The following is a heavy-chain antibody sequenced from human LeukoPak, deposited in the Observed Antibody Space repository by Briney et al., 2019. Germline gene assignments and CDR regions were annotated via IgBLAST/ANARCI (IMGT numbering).Heavy chain of an antibody. J-gene: IGHJ4*02. D-gene: IGHD3-22*01. Sequence: SETLCLACSVSGGSISTYYWTWIRQPPGKGLEWIGNIHYNGRINYNPSLKSRVTISVDTSKNQFSLKLSSVTAADTAEYYCAREVYDSNGYYTDYWGQGTLVTVSS. V-gene: IGHV4-59*01. CDR1: GGSISTYY. CDR3: AREVYDSNGYYTDY. CDR2: IHYNGRI.